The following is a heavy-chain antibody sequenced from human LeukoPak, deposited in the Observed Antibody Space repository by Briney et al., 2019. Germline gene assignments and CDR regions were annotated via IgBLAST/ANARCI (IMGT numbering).Heavy chain of an antibody. CDR2: IYYSGST. V-gene: IGHV4-59*12. J-gene: IGHJ5*02. Sequence: SETLSLTCSVSGGSISSYYWSWIRQTPGKGLEWIGYIYYSGSTNYNPSLQSRVTISVDTSKNQFSLKLSSVTAADTAVYYCARGLPYDYVWGSYRSNWFDPWGQGTLVTVSS. D-gene: IGHD3-16*02. CDR1: GGSISSYY. CDR3: ARGLPYDYVWGSYRSNWFDP.